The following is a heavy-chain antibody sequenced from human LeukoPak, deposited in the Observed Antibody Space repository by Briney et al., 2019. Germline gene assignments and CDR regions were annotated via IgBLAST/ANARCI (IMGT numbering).Heavy chain of an antibody. J-gene: IGHJ5*02. V-gene: IGHV4-59*12. CDR1: GGSISSYY. Sequence: SETLSLTCTVSGGSISSYYWSWIRQPPGKGLEWIGYIYYSGSTYYNPSLKSRVTISVDTSKNQFSLKLSSVTAADTAVYYCARSTRVRGSNCSSTSCYLNWFDPWGQGTLVTVSS. CDR3: ARSTRVRGSNCSSTSCYLNWFDP. CDR2: IYYSGST. D-gene: IGHD2-2*01.